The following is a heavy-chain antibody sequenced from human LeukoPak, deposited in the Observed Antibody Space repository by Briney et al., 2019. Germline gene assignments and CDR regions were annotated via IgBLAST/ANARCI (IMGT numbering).Heavy chain of an antibody. J-gene: IGHJ5*02. CDR2: INSDGINT. CDR3: ARDLGQYYDTSDNWFDP. V-gene: IGHV3-74*01. Sequence: GGSLRLSCAASGFNFRTHGMHWVRQAPGKGLVWVSRINSDGINTSYADSVKGRFTISRDNAKNTLNLQMNSLRAEDTAVYYCARDLGQYYDTSDNWFDPWGQGTLVTVSS. D-gene: IGHD3-22*01. CDR1: GFNFRTHG.